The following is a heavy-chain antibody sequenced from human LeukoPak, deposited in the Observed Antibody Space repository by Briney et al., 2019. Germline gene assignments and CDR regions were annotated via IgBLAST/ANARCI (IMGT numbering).Heavy chain of an antibody. CDR2: ITSSGTTI. Sequence: GGSLRLSCAASGFTFSSYAMSWVRQAPGKGLEWVSYITSSGTTIYYAASVEGRFTISRDNAKNSLFLQMNSLRVEDTAVYYCARELRSNPIFDYWGRGTLVTVSS. V-gene: IGHV3-48*03. D-gene: IGHD2-21*02. CDR3: ARELRSNPIFDY. J-gene: IGHJ4*02. CDR1: GFTFSSYA.